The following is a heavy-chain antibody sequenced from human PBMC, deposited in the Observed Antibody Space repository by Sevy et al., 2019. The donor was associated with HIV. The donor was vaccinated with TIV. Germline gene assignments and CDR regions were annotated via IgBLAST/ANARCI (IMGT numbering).Heavy chain of an antibody. Sequence: GGSLRLSCAASGFTFSSYAMSWVRQAPGKGLEWVSAISGSGGSTYYADSVKGRFTISRDNSKNTLYLQMNSLRAEDTAVYYCAKDRVRGELQYDFDYWGQGTLVTVSS. CDR2: ISGSGGST. J-gene: IGHJ4*02. D-gene: IGHD3-10*01. CDR1: GFTFSSYA. CDR3: AKDRVRGELQYDFDY. V-gene: IGHV3-23*01.